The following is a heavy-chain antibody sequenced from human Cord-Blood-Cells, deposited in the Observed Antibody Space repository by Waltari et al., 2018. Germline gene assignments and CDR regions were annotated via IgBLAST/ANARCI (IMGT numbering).Heavy chain of an antibody. V-gene: IGHV3-48*03. CDR1: GFTFSSYE. D-gene: IGHD1-26*01. Sequence: EVQLVESGGGLVQPGGSLRLSCAASGFTFSSYEMNCVRQAPGKGLEWVSYISSSGSTIYYADSVKGRFTISRDNAKNSLYLQMNSLRAEDTAVYYCAREGRVGATFDYWGQGTLVTVSS. J-gene: IGHJ4*02. CDR3: AREGRVGATFDY. CDR2: ISSSGSTI.